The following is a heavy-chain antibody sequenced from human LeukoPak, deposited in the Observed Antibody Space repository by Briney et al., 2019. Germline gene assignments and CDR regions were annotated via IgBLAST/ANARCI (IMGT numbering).Heavy chain of an antibody. CDR1: GFTFSSYG. CDR3: AKSFGYSRSWFDY. Sequence: PGGSLRLSCAASGFTFSSYGMHWVRQAPGKGLEWVAVIWYGGGNKYYADSVKGRFTISRDNSKNTLYLQMNSLRAEDTAVYYCAKSFGYSRSWFDYWGQGTPVTVSS. J-gene: IGHJ4*02. CDR2: IWYGGGNK. V-gene: IGHV3-33*06. D-gene: IGHD6-13*01.